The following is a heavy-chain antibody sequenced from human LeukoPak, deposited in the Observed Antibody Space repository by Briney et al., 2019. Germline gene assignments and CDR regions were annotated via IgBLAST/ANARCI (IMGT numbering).Heavy chain of an antibody. CDR1: GYSISSGYY. Sequence: SETLSLTCTVSGYSISSGYYWGWIRQPPGKGLEWIGSMYYSGNTYYNPSLKSRVTISVDTSKNQFSLKLRSVTAADTAVYYCARDSGYYYGDAFDIWGQGTMVTVSS. CDR3: ARDSGYYYGDAFDI. V-gene: IGHV4-38-2*02. D-gene: IGHD3-22*01. CDR2: MYYSGNT. J-gene: IGHJ3*02.